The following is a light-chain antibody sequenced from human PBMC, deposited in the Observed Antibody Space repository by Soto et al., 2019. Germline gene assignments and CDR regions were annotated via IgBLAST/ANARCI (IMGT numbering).Light chain of an antibody. CDR3: CSYARSAKV. CDR1: SSDVGSYNL. J-gene: IGLJ1*01. Sequence: QSVLTQPASVSGSPGQSITISCTGTSSDVGSYNLVSWYQQHPGKAPKLMIYEGSKRPSGVSNRFSGSKSGNTASLTISGLQAEDEADYSCCSYARSAKVSGTGTKLTVL. V-gene: IGLV2-23*01. CDR2: EGS.